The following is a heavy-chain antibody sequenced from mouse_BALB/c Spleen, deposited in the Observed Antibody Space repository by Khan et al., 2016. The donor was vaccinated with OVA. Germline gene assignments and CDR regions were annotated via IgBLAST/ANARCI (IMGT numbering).Heavy chain of an antibody. Sequence: FQLVQSGPELMKPGASVKISCKASGYSFSTYYIHWVTRSHGKTLEWIGYIDPFNGGATYNQKFKDKATLTVDKSSSTAYMRLASLTSEDSAVYYCTRHGSTSWFAYWGQGTLVTVAA. CDR3: TRHGSTSWFAY. V-gene: IGHV1S135*01. CDR1: GYSFSTYY. D-gene: IGHD1-1*01. J-gene: IGHJ3*01. CDR2: IDPFNGGA.